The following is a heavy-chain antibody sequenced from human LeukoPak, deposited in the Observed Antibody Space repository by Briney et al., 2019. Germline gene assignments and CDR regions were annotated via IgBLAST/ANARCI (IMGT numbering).Heavy chain of an antibody. CDR2: IYYSGGT. CDR3: AREREYSGYGSGGIVDS. V-gene: IGHV4-30-4*01. Sequence: SSETLSLTCTVSGGSIRSGDYYWSWIRQPPGKGLEWIGYIYYSGGTDYNPSLSSRVIISVDTSKNQFSLKLSSVTAADTALYYCAREREYSGYGSGGIVDSWGQGTLVTVSS. J-gene: IGHJ4*02. CDR1: GGSIRSGDYY. D-gene: IGHD5-12*01.